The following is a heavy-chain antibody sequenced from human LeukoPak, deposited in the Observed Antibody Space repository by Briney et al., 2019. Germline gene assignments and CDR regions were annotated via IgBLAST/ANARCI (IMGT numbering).Heavy chain of an antibody. D-gene: IGHD3-22*01. CDR2: ISGSGGST. CDR3: AKARAGMIVVAIDY. CDR1: GFTFSSYA. V-gene: IGHV3-23*01. Sequence: GRSLRLSCAASGFTFSSYAMSWVRQAPGKGLEWVSAISGSGGSTYYADSVKGRFTISRDNSKNTLYLQMNSLRAEDTAVYYCAKARAGMIVVAIDYWGQGTLVTVSS. J-gene: IGHJ4*02.